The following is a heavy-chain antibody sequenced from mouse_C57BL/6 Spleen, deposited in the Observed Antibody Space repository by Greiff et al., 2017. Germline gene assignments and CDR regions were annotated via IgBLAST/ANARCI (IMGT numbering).Heavy chain of an antibody. D-gene: IGHD2-4*01. CDR2: ISDGGSYT. V-gene: IGHV5-4*03. CDR1: GFTFSSYA. J-gene: IGHJ3*01. Sequence: EVKLVESGGGLVKPGGSLKLSCAASGFTFSSYAMSWVRQTPEKRLEWVATISDGGSYTYYPDNVKGRFTISRDNAKNNLYLQMSHLKSEDTAMYYCASAIYYDYDGWFAYWGQGTLVTVSA. CDR3: ASAIYYDYDGWFAY.